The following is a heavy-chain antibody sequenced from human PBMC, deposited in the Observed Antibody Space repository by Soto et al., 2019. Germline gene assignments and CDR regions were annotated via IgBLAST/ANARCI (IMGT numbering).Heavy chain of an antibody. J-gene: IGHJ4*01. CDR1: GGSISSGGYY. CDR2: IYYSGST. V-gene: IGHV4-31*03. Sequence: SETLSLTCTVSGGSISSGGYYWSWIRQHPGKGLEWIGYIYYSGSTYYNPSLKSRVTISVDTSKNQFSLKLSSVTAADTAVYYCARANGDGYNYFDYWGHGTLVTVSS. CDR3: ARANGDGYNYFDY. D-gene: IGHD6-25*01.